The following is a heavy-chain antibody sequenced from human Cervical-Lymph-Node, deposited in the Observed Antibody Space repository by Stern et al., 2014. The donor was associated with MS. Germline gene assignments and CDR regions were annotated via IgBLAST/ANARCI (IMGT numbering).Heavy chain of an antibody. J-gene: IGHJ6*02. D-gene: IGHD3-16*01. CDR3: ARDPPGGLGMDV. CDR2: MEENGST. CDR1: GDSLSGDKW. V-gene: IGHV4-4*02. Sequence: VQLVESGPRLVKPSGTLSLTCAVSGDSLSGDKWGGWVRQSPGKGLEWIGEMEENGSTNSNRSLKSRVTISVDKSKNHFYRNLSSGTAADTAVYYCARDPPGGLGMDVWGQGTTVTVSS.